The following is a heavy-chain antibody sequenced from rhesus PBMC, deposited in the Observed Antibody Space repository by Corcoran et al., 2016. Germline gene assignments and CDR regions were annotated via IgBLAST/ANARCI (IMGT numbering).Heavy chain of an antibody. CDR2: IADPGKNL. CDR3: TREYSWNDGGGRFDV. D-gene: IGHD1-14*01. Sequence: EVQLVESGGGLVQPGGSLRLSCAASGFTFSSYDMSWVRQAPGKGLEWVSFIADPGKNLSSADSEKGRFTSSRDNAKNSLSLQVSSASAEDTAVYYCTREYSWNDGGGRFDVWGPGVLVTVSS. V-gene: IGHV3-136*01. J-gene: IGHJ5-1*01. CDR1: GFTFSSYD.